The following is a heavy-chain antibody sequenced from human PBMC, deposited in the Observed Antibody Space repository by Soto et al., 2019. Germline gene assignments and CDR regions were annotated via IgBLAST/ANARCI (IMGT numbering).Heavy chain of an antibody. D-gene: IGHD2-15*01. Sequence: GGSLRLSCAASGFTFSSYGMHWVRQAPGKGLEWVAVISYDGTNNYYTESVKGRFTISRDNSKITLFLQMNSLRAEDTAVYFCAKGDCSGGSCYFSAFDIWGQGTMVTVSS. CDR2: ISYDGTNN. CDR3: AKGDCSGGSCYFSAFDI. V-gene: IGHV3-30*18. J-gene: IGHJ3*02. CDR1: GFTFSSYG.